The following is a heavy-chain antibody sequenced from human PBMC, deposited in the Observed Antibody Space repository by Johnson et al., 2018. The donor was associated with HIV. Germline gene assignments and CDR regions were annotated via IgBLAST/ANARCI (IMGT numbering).Heavy chain of an antibody. CDR1: GFTFSSYG. CDR3: ARDLGGGDDAFDI. Sequence: VQLVESGGGVVQPGRSLRLSCAASGFTFSSYGMHWVRQAPGKGLEWVAVISYDGSNKYYADSVKGRFTISRDNSKNTLYLQMNSLRAEDTAVYYCARDLGGGDDAFDIWGQGTMVTVSS. CDR2: ISYDGSNK. V-gene: IGHV3-30*03. D-gene: IGHD1-26*01. J-gene: IGHJ3*02.